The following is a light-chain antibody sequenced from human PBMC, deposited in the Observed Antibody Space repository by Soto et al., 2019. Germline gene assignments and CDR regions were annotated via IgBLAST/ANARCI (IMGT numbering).Light chain of an antibody. CDR1: QSVSSN. CDR2: GVS. V-gene: IGKV3-15*01. Sequence: ERIMTQSPATLSVSPGESATRSCRASQSVSSNLAWYQQKPGQAPRLLIYGVSTRATGIPARFSGSGSETKFTLTISSLQSEDFAVYYCQQYNNWPPLTFGGGTKADIK. CDR3: QQYNNWPPLT. J-gene: IGKJ4*01.